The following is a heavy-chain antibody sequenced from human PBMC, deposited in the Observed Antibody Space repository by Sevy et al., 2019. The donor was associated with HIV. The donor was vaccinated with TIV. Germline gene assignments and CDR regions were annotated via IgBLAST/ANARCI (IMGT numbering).Heavy chain of an antibody. CDR2: IYYSGST. Sequence: SETLSLTCTVSGGSISSYYWSWIRQPPGKGLEWIGYIYYSGSTNYNPSLKSRVTISVDTSKNQFSLKLSSVPAADTAVYYCGRVGTGFFFDYWGQGTLVTVSS. V-gene: IGHV4-59*13. J-gene: IGHJ4*02. CDR1: GGSISSYY. CDR3: GRVGTGFFFDY. D-gene: IGHD6-19*01.